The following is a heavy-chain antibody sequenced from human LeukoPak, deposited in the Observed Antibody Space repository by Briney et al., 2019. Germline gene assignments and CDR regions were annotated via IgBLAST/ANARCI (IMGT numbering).Heavy chain of an antibody. CDR2: TYPGDSDT. CDR3: SRYFYYTSGIPEYFQH. Sequence: GESLKISCQGSGYNFSTYWIGWVRQMPGKGLEWMGITYPGDSDTRYSPSFQGQVTISADKSISTAFLQWSSLKASDTAMYFCSRYFYYTSGIPEYFQHWGQGTLVTVSS. D-gene: IGHD3-22*01. V-gene: IGHV5-51*01. CDR1: GYNFSTYW. J-gene: IGHJ1*01.